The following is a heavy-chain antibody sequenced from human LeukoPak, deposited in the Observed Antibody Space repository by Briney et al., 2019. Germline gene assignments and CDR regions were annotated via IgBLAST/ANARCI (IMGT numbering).Heavy chain of an antibody. CDR3: AKVKWGQLLMRYFDY. D-gene: IGHD2-2*01. CDR1: GFTFSNYV. CDR2: ISYDGSNK. J-gene: IGHJ4*02. V-gene: IGHV3-30*18. Sequence: TGGSLRLSCAASGFTFSNYVMHWVRQDPGKGLDWVAAISYDGSNKYYADSVRGRFTISRDNPKNTLYLQMSSPRTEDTAVYYCAKVKWGQLLMRYFDYWGQGTLVTVSS.